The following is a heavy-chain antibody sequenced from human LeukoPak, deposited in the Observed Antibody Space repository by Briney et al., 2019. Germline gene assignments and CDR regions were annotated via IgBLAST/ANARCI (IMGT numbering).Heavy chain of an antibody. V-gene: IGHV3-30*18. Sequence: PGGSLRLSCAASGFTFSSYGMHWVRQAPGKGLEWVAVISYDGSNKYYADSVKGRFTISRDNSKNTLYLQMNSLRAEDTAVYYCAKGYLYFDYWGQGTLVTVSS. CDR3: AKGYLYFDY. CDR2: ISYDGSNK. CDR1: GFTFSSYG. J-gene: IGHJ4*02. D-gene: IGHD1-1*01.